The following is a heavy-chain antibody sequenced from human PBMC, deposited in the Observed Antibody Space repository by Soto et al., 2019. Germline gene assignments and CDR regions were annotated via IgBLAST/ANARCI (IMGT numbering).Heavy chain of an antibody. J-gene: IGHJ4*02. CDR3: ARDPSTYYYDSSGYIDY. CDR2: IWYDGSNK. V-gene: IGHV3-33*01. Sequence: LRLSCAASGFTFSSYGMHWVRQAPGKGLEWVAVIWYDGSNKYYADSVEGRFTISRDNSKNTLYLQMNSLRAGDTAVYYCARDPSTYYYDSSGYIDYWGQGTLVTVSS. D-gene: IGHD3-22*01. CDR1: GFTFSSYG.